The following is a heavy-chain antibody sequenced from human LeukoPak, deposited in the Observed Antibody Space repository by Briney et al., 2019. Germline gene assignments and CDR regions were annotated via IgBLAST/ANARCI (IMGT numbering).Heavy chain of an antibody. CDR3: AKAGDYDILTGYSSYYFDY. V-gene: IGHV3-23*01. J-gene: IGHJ4*02. Sequence: GGSLRLSCAASGFTFSSYSMNWVRQAPGKGLEWVSAISGSGGSTYYADSVKGRFTISRDNSKNTLYLQMNSLRAEDTAVYYCAKAGDYDILTGYSSYYFDYWGQGTLVTVSS. CDR1: GFTFSSYS. D-gene: IGHD3-9*01. CDR2: ISGSGGST.